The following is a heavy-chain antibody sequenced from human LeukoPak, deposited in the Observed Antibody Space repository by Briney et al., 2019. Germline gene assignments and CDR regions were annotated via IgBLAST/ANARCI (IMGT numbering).Heavy chain of an antibody. Sequence: GGSLRLSCAASGFTFDDYAMHWVRQAPGKGLEWVSGISWNSGSIGYADSVKGRFTISRDNAKNSLYLQMNSLKAEDTALYYCAKDIGRYYDSSGYLGYWGQGTLVTVSS. V-gene: IGHV3-9*01. CDR2: ISWNSGSI. CDR1: GFTFDDYA. D-gene: IGHD3-22*01. J-gene: IGHJ4*02. CDR3: AKDIGRYYDSSGYLGY.